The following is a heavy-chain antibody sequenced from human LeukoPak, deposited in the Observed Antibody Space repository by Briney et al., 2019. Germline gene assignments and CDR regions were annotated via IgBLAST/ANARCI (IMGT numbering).Heavy chain of an antibody. Sequence: ASVKVSCKVSGYTLTELSMHWVRRAPGKGLEWMGGFDSEDGETIYAQKFQGRVTMTEDTSTDTAYMELSSLRSEDTAVYYCATQSYGSGKGYMDVWGKGTTVTISS. CDR1: GYTLTELS. J-gene: IGHJ6*03. V-gene: IGHV1-24*01. CDR3: ATQSYGSGKGYMDV. CDR2: FDSEDGET. D-gene: IGHD3-10*01.